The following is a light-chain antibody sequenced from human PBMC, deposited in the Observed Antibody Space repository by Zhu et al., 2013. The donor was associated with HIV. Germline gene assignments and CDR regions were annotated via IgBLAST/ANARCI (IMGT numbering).Light chain of an antibody. CDR2: GAS. J-gene: IGKJ1*01. V-gene: IGKV3-20*01. CDR3: QQYGSSPRT. CDR1: LTVSYNF. Sequence: DIVLTQSPGTLSLSPGERATLSCRASLTVSYNFLAWYHQKPGQAPRLLIYGASNRATGIPDRFSGSGSGTDFTLTISRLEPEDFAVYYCQQYGSSPRTFGQGTKVEIK.